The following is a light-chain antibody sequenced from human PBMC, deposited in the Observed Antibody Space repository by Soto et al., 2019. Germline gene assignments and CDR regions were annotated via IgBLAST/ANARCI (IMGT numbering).Light chain of an antibody. V-gene: IGLV2-14*01. J-gene: IGLJ2*01. CDR2: EVS. Sequence: QSVLTQPGSVSGSPGQSITISCTGTSXDIGRYDYVSWYQHHPGKAPKLIIYEVSHRPSGLSDRFSGSKSGNTASLTISGLQTEDEADYYCSSYTSTSTLSFGGGTKVTLL. CDR3: SSYTSTSTLS. CDR1: SXDIGRYDY.